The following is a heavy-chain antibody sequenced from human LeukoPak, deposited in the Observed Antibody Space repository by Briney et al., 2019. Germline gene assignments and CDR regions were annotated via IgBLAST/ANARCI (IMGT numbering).Heavy chain of an antibody. J-gene: IGHJ3*02. V-gene: IGHV3-74*01. CDR3: ARVVGYGYCSSTSCPLDAFDI. CDR2: INSDGSST. CDR1: GFTFSSYW. Sequence: GGSLRLSCAASGFTFSSYWMHWVRQAPGKGLVWVSRINSDGSSTSYADSVKGRFTISRDNAKNTLYLQMNSLRAEDTAVYYCARVVGYGYCSSTSCPLDAFDIWGQRTMVTVSS. D-gene: IGHD2-2*03.